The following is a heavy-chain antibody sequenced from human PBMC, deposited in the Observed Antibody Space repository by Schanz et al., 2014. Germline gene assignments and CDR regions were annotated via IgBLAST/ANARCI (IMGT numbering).Heavy chain of an antibody. V-gene: IGHV1-18*01. CDR1: GYTFSSYG. Sequence: QVQLVQSGAEVKKPGASVKVSCKTSGYTFSSYGITWVRQAPGQGLEWMGWISPYNGNTNYAPKVQGRVTVTTDTSTSTVYMELRSLRSDDTAVYYCARGFDCWDRWGQGTLVIVSS. D-gene: IGHD3-3*01. CDR3: ARGFDCWDR. CDR2: ISPYNGNT. J-gene: IGHJ4*02.